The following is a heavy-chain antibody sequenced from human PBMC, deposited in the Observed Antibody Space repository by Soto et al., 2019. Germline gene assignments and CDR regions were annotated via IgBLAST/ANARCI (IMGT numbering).Heavy chain of an antibody. CDR1: GFSLSTTGAG. V-gene: IGHV2-5*02. CDR3: AHRRQSMAKIGNVAFDI. Sequence: QITLKESGPTLVEPTQTLTLTCTFSGFSLSTTGAGVGWFRQPPGKALEWLALIYWDDDKRYSPSLKSRLTIHKDTSKNPVVTTIITMAPVDTATSYCAHRRQSMAKIGNVAFDIWGQGKIATVSS. D-gene: IGHD5-12*01. CDR2: IYWDDDK. J-gene: IGHJ3*02.